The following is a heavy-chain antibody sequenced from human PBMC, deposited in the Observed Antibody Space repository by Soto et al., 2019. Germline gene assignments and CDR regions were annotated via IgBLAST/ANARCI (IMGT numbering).Heavy chain of an antibody. D-gene: IGHD6-13*01. CDR3: ASSDSSSWYTRYNFDY. Sequence: ASVKVSCKASGYTFTSYCISWVRQAPGQGLEWMGWISAYNGNTNYAQKLQGRVTMTTDTSTSTAYMELRSLRSDDTAVYYCASSDSSSWYTRYNFDYWGQGTLVTVSS. J-gene: IGHJ4*02. CDR1: GYTFTSYC. CDR2: ISAYNGNT. V-gene: IGHV1-18*01.